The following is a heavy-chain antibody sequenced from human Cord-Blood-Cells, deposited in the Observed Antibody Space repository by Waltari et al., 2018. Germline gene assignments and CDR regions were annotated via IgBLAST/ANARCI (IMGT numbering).Heavy chain of an antibody. V-gene: IGHV7-4-1*02. Sequence: QVQLVQSGSELKKPGASVKVSCKASGYTFTSYAMNWVRQAPGQGLGWMGWINTNTGNPTYAQGFTGRFGLSLDTSVSTAYLQISSLKAEDTAVYYCARKPPTYAREPNIAAAGTDYWGQGTLVTVSS. D-gene: IGHD6-13*01. J-gene: IGHJ4*02. CDR2: INTNTGNP. CDR3: ARKPPTYAREPNIAAAGTDY. CDR1: GYTFTSYA.